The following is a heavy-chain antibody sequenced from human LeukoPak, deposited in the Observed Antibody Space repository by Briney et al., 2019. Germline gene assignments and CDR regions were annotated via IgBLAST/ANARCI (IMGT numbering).Heavy chain of an antibody. D-gene: IGHD3-22*01. J-gene: IGHJ5*02. CDR3: ARVGDYYDSSGYHNWFDP. Sequence: SETLSLTCTVSGGSISSYHWSWIRQPPGKGLEWIGYIYYSGSTNYNPSLKSRVTISVDTSKNQFSLKLSSVTAADTAVYYCARVGDYYDSSGYHNWFDPWGQGTLVTVSS. V-gene: IGHV4-59*01. CDR2: IYYSGST. CDR1: GGSISSYH.